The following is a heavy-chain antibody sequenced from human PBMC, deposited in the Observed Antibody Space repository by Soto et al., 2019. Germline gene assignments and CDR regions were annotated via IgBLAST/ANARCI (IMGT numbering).Heavy chain of an antibody. D-gene: IGHD1-26*01. Sequence: QVHLVESGGGVVQPGRSLRLSCTASGFTFTDHAMHWVRQAPGKGLEWLAVISYDGSRKYYAESVKGRFTISRDNSEDTLYLQVNGLRAEDTAVYYCARDEGVGTTLGLPSGNDYWGQETLVTVSS. V-gene: IGHV3-30*03. CDR2: ISYDGSRK. CDR1: GFTFTDHA. J-gene: IGHJ4*02. CDR3: ARDEGVGTTLGLPSGNDY.